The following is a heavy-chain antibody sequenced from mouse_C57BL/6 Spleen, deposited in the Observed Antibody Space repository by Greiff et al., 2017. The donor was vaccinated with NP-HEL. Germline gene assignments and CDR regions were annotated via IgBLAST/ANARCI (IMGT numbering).Heavy chain of an antibody. CDR1: GFTFSDYG. D-gene: IGHD1-1*01. Sequence: EVKLVESGGGLVKPGGSLKLSCAASGFTFSDYGMHWVRQAPEKGLEWVAYISSGSSTIYYADTVKGRFTISRDNAKNTLFLQMTSLRSEETAMYYCARANYYGSSHYGYFDVWGTGTTVTVSS. CDR3: ARANYYGSSHYGYFDV. V-gene: IGHV5-17*01. CDR2: ISSGSSTI. J-gene: IGHJ1*03.